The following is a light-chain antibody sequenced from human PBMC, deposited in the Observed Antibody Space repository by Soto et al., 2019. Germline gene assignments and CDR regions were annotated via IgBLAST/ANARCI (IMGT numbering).Light chain of an antibody. CDR3: QQYYNWPLT. J-gene: IGKJ1*01. V-gene: IGKV3-15*01. Sequence: EILMTQSPATLSVSPGDRATLSCRASQSVRKNLEWYHQNPGKAPRVLMYGASIRPTGVPARFSGSGSGTEFTLTISSLQSEDFAIFYCQQYYNWPLTFGQGTKVDIK. CDR2: GAS. CDR1: QSVRKN.